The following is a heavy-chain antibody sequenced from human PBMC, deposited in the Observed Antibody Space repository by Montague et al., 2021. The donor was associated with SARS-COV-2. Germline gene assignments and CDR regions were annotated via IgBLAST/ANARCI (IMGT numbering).Heavy chain of an antibody. D-gene: IGHD3-3*01. J-gene: IGHJ3*02. V-gene: IGHV4-39*01. CDR3: ARHSGRDKIFGVVIIPDAFDI. Sequence: SGSTYYNPSLKSRVTISVDTSKNQFSLKLSSVTAADTAVYYWARHSGRDKIFGVVIIPDAFDIGGQGKMVTVFS. CDR2: SGST.